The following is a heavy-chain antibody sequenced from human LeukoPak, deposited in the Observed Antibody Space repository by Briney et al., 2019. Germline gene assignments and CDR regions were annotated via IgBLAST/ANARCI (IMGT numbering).Heavy chain of an antibody. CDR1: GVSVSDYC. V-gene: IGHV4-34*01. CDR2: VSPGGYT. J-gene: IGHJ5*02. D-gene: IGHD2-21*01. Sequence: SETLSLTCAVSGVSVSDYCWSWIRQSPDKGLEWIGVVSPGGYTTYYPSLRSRGIISEDTSENQLSLNLTSVTAADTALYFCARIRCGRGQARCYNHWAQGSLVTVSS. CDR3: ARIRCGRGQARCYNH.